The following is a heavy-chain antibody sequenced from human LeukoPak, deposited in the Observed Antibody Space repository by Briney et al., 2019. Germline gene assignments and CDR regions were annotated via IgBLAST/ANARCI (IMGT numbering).Heavy chain of an antibody. Sequence: KPSETLSLTCAVSGDSISSGGYSWSWIRQPPGKGLEWIGYIYHSGSTYYNPSLKSRVTISVDRSKNQFSLKLSSVTAADTAVYYCAGDSDYVSNGAFDIWGQGTMVTVSS. CDR1: GDSISSGGYS. J-gene: IGHJ3*02. V-gene: IGHV4-30-2*01. CDR3: AGDSDYVSNGAFDI. D-gene: IGHD5-12*01. CDR2: IYHSGST.